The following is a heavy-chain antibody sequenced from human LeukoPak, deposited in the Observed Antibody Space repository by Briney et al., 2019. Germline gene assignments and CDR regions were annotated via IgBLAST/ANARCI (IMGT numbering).Heavy chain of an antibody. CDR3: VMTTVTTDDAFDI. CDR1: GFTFSSYA. Sequence: GGSLRLSCAASGFTFSSYAVSWVRQAPGKGLEWVSAISGSGGSTYYADSVKGRFTISRDNSKNTLYLQMNSLRAEDTAVYYCVMTTVTTDDAFDIWGQGTMVTVSS. V-gene: IGHV3-23*01. J-gene: IGHJ3*02. D-gene: IGHD4-17*01. CDR2: ISGSGGST.